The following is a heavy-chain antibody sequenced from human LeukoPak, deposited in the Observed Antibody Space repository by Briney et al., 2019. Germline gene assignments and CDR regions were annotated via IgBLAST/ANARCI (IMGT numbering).Heavy chain of an antibody. V-gene: IGHV3-64D*06. CDR1: GFPFVTNF. CDR3: VRGTGY. J-gene: IGHJ4*02. CDR2: ISSNGDNT. Sequence: GGSRRPSCSVSGFPFVTNFRHGFAKAPGKGLEYVSAISSNGDNTYYADSVKGRFTISRDNSKNTLYLQMSSLRADDTAVYYCVRGTGYWGQGTLVTVSS.